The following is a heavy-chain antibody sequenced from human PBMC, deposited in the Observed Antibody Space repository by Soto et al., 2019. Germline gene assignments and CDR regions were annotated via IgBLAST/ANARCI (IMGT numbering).Heavy chain of an antibody. CDR3: TTDDPINRN. Sequence: EVQLVESGGGLVKAGESLRVSCAASGFTFSNAWMSWVRQAPGRGLEWVGRIKSETNGGTTDYAAPVKGRIAISRDDSKNTLYLQMNSLKIEDTAIYYCTTDDPINRNWGQGTLVTVSS. CDR1: GFTFSNAW. CDR2: IKSETNGGTT. V-gene: IGHV3-15*01. J-gene: IGHJ4*02.